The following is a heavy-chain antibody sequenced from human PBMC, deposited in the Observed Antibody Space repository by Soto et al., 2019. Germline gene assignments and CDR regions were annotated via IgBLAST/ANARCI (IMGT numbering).Heavy chain of an antibody. CDR1: GGSISSVGYH. CDR2: IDYSGST. CDR3: ARGADYYDTTNYFLVPWRLDS. D-gene: IGHD3-22*01. V-gene: IGHV4-31*03. J-gene: IGHJ4*02. Sequence: QVHLQESGPGLVKPSQTLSLTCTVSGGSISSVGYHWTWIRQHPGKGLEWIGYIDYSGSTHYNPSVKSRVTIAVDTSENHFSLQMSSLHAADTAVYYCARGADYYDTTNYFLVPWRLDSWGQGTLVTVAS.